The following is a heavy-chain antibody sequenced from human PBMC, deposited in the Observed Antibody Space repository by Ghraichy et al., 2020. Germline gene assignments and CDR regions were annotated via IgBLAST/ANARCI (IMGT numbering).Heavy chain of an antibody. CDR3: ARRHIDTVTLDY. V-gene: IGHV4-39*01. J-gene: IGHJ4*02. D-gene: IGHD4-11*01. CDR2: VYYSGST. CDR1: GGSISSTSHY. Sequence: SETLSLTFTVSGGSISSTSHYWGWIRQPPGKGLEWIGSVYYSGSTYYNPSLKSRVTISVDTSNNQFSLKLTSVTAADTAIYFCARRHIDTVTLDYWGQGTLVTVFS.